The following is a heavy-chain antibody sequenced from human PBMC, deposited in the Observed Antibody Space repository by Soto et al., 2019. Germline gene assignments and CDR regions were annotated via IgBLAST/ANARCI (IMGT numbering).Heavy chain of an antibody. J-gene: IGHJ4*02. V-gene: IGHV3-21*01. D-gene: IGHD3-10*01. CDR1: GFTFSSYS. CDR3: ARVSPPHYTQSPLY. Sequence: PGGSLRLSCAASGFTFSSYSMNWVRQAPGKGLEWVSSISSSSSYIYYADSVKGRFTISRDNAKNSLYLQMNSLRAEDTAVYYCARVSPPHYTQSPLYWGQGTLVTVSS. CDR2: ISSSSSYI.